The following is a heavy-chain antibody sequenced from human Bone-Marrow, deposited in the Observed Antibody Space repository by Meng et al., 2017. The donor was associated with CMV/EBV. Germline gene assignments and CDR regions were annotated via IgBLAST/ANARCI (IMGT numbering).Heavy chain of an antibody. D-gene: IGHD6-6*01. J-gene: IGHJ6*02. CDR1: GFTFSRYA. CDR2: ISGSGGST. V-gene: IGHV3-23*01. Sequence: GEPLKISCAASGFTFSRYAMSWVRQAQGKGLEWVSAISGSGGSTYYADSVKGRFTIYRDNSKNTLYLQMNSLRAEDTAVYYCAKDIRAAARLRAHIGNYGMDVWAQGTTVTVSS. CDR3: AKDIRAAARLRAHIGNYGMDV.